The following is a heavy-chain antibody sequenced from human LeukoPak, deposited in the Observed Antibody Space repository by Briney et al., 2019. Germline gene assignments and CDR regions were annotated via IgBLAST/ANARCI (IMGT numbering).Heavy chain of an antibody. V-gene: IGHV3-48*03. CDR1: GFSFSDYE. CDR3: ARYRWFGELFTTYFDY. J-gene: IGHJ4*02. D-gene: IGHD3-10*01. Sequence: GGSLRLSCAASGFSFSDYEMNWVRQAPGKGLEWLSHIDISGNIIHYADSVEGRFTISRDNAKNSLYLQMNSLRAEDTAVYYCARYRWFGELFTTYFDYWGQGTLVTVSS. CDR2: IDISGNII.